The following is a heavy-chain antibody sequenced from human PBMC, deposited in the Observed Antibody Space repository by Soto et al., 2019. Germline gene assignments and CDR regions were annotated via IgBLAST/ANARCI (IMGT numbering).Heavy chain of an antibody. CDR2: INPSGGST. D-gene: IGHD6-13*01. CDR1: GYTFTSYY. J-gene: IGHJ4*02. V-gene: IGHV1-46*01. CDR3: ARERYLGAAAGKTVDY. Sequence: QVHLVQSGAEVKKPGASVKVSCKASGYTFTSYYMHWVRQAPGQGLEWMGIINPSGGSTSYAQKFQGRVTMTRDTSTSTVYMELSSLRSEDTAVYYCARERYLGAAAGKTVDYWGQGTLVTVSS.